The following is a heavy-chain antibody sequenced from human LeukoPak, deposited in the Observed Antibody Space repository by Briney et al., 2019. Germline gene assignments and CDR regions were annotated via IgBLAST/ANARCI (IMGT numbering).Heavy chain of an antibody. V-gene: IGHV4-59*01. Sequence: SETLSLTCTVSGGSISTFYWSWIRQSPGKGLEWIGYIYYSGSTNYNPSLKSRVTISVDTSKNQFSLNLSSVTAADTAVYYCARVRGSGNHDYWSQGTLVTVSS. J-gene: IGHJ4*02. D-gene: IGHD3-10*01. CDR1: GGSISTFY. CDR3: ARVRGSGNHDY. CDR2: IYYSGST.